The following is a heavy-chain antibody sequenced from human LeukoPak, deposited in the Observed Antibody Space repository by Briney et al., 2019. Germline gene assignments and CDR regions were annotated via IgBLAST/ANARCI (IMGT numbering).Heavy chain of an antibody. CDR3: AGVGYCSGGSCPRRNYYYYYMDV. CDR1: GGTFSSYA. Sequence: SVKVSCKASGGTFSSYAISWVRQAPGQGLEWMGGIIPVFDTANYAQKFQGRVTITADESTSTAYMELSSLRSEDTAVYYCAGVGYCSGGSCPRRNYYYYYMDVWGKGTTVTISS. J-gene: IGHJ6*03. CDR2: IIPVFDTA. V-gene: IGHV1-69*13. D-gene: IGHD2-15*01.